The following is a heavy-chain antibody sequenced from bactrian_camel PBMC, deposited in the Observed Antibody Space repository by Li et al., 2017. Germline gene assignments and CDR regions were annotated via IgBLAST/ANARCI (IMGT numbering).Heavy chain of an antibody. J-gene: IGHJ4*01. D-gene: IGHD6*01. V-gene: IGHV3S53*01. Sequence: HVQLVESGGGSVQAGGSLRLSCAASGNTFFGDEMAWFRQIPGKEREGVALIERGGETHYADSVKGRFTIAQDHAKNTLYLQMNSLKTEDTAIYSCKSDLSRFGLYDSSCLGSWGQGTQVTVS. CDR2: IERGGET. CDR3: KSDLSRFGLYDSSCLGS. CDR1: GNTFFGDE.